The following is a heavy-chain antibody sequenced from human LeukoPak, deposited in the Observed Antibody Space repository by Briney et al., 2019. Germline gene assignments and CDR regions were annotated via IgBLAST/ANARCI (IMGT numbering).Heavy chain of an antibody. D-gene: IGHD6-13*01. CDR1: GFTFSTYA. CDR3: ARSESEQQLTPYTY. Sequence: GGSLRLSCAASGFTFSTYAIHWVRQAPGKGLEWVAVISYDGSNKYYADSVKGRFTISRDNAKNSLYLQMNSLRAEDTAVYYCARSESEQQLTPYTYWGQGTLVTVSS. J-gene: IGHJ4*02. V-gene: IGHV3-30*03. CDR2: ISYDGSNK.